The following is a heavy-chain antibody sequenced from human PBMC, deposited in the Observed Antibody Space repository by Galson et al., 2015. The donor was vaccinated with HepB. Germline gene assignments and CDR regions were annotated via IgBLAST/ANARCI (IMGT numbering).Heavy chain of an antibody. V-gene: IGHV3-30*04. Sequence: SLRLSCAASGFTFSSYAMHWVRQAPGRGLEWVAIISSDGNNKYYADSVKGRFTISRDNSKNTLYMQMNSLRGDDTAVYYCARENFDIFTASSWFDPWGQGALVIVSS. CDR3: ARENFDIFTASSWFDP. D-gene: IGHD3-9*01. J-gene: IGHJ5*02. CDR1: GFTFSSYA. CDR2: ISSDGNNK.